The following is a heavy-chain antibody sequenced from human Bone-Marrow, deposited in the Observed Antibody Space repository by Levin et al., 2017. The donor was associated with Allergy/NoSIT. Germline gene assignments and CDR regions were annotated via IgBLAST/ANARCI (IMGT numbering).Heavy chain of an antibody. CDR1: GGSFSGYY. D-gene: IGHD6-13*01. J-gene: IGHJ4*02. CDR2: INHSGST. Sequence: SQTLSLTCAVYGGSFSGYYWSWIRQPPGKGLEWIGEINHSGSTNYNPSLKSRVTISVDTSKNQFSLKLSSVTAADTAVYYCASIAAAGSNYWGQGTLVTVSS. V-gene: IGHV4-34*01. CDR3: ASIAAAGSNY.